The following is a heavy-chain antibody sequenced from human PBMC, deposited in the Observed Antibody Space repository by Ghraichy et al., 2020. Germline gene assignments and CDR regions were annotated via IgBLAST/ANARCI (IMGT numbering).Heavy chain of an antibody. CDR1: GFTFSSYG. Sequence: LSLTCAASGFTFSSYGMHWVRQAPGKGLEWVAVIWYDGSNKYYADSVKGRFTISRDNSKNTLYLQMNSLRAEDTAVFYCARDESYDFWSGYYIHWGQGTLVTVSS. V-gene: IGHV3-33*01. D-gene: IGHD3-3*01. CDR2: IWYDGSNK. J-gene: IGHJ4*02. CDR3: ARDESYDFWSGYYIH.